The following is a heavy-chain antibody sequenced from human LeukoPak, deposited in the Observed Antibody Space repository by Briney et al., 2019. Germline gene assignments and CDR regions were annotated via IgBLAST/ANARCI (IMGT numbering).Heavy chain of an antibody. CDR1: GGSISSYD. Sequence: SQTLSLTCIVSGGSISSYDWSWIRQPPGTGRESMGDIYCSGTTNYNPSLKSRVTISVYTPKNQFSLKLSSVTAADTAVYYCARLPRYCSGGSCYSATSYYFDYWGQGTLVTVSS. CDR2: IYCSGTT. V-gene: IGHV4-59*08. D-gene: IGHD2-15*01. CDR3: ARLPRYCSGGSCYSATSYYFDY. J-gene: IGHJ4*02.